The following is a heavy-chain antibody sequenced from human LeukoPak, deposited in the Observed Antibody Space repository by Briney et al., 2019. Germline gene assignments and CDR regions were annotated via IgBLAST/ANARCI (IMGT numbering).Heavy chain of an antibody. V-gene: IGHV4-34*01. J-gene: IGHJ3*01. D-gene: IGHD1-7*01. CDR3: ARRWNYKDGFDV. CDR2: INHSGST. CDR1: GGSFSGYY. Sequence: PSETLSLTCAVYGGSFSGYYWSWIRQPPGKGLEWIGEINHSGSTNYNPSLKSRVTISVDTSKNQFSLKLSSVTAADTAVYYCARRWNYKDGFDVWGQGKMVTVSS.